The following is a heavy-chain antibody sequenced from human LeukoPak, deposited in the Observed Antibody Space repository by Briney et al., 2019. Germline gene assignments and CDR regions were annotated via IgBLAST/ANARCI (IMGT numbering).Heavy chain of an antibody. D-gene: IGHD6-6*01. V-gene: IGHV1-46*01. CDR2: INPSGGST. CDR3: AGEGSSSPGPFDY. CDR1: GYTFTSYY. J-gene: IGHJ4*02. Sequence: ASVKVSCKASGYTFTSYYMHLVRQAPGQGLEWMGIINPSGGSTSYAQKFQGRVTMTRDTSTSTVYMELSSLRSEDTAVYYCAGEGSSSPGPFDYWGQGTLVTVS.